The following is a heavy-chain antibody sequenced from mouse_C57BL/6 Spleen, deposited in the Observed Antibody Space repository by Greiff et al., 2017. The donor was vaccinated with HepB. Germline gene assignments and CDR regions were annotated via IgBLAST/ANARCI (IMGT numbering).Heavy chain of an antibody. J-gene: IGHJ2*01. CDR2: IHPNSGST. CDR3: ARAPGYYGSRDFDY. Sequence: QVQLKQPGAELVKPGASVKLSCKASGYTFTSYWMHWVKQRPGQGLEWIGMIHPNSGSTNYNEKFKSKATLTVDKSSSTAYMQLSSLTSEDSAVYYCARAPGYYGSRDFDYWGQGTTLTVSS. V-gene: IGHV1-64*01. D-gene: IGHD1-1*01. CDR1: GYTFTSYW.